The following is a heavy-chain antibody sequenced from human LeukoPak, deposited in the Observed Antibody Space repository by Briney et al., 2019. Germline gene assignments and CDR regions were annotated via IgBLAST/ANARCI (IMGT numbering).Heavy chain of an antibody. Sequence: GGSLRLSCADSGFTFNSYWMSWVRQAPGKGLEWVANIKQDGNEKFYVDSVKGRFTISRDNAKNTLYRQMNSLRAEDTAVYYCAREGRRWTHYYYYMDVWGKGTTVTISS. J-gene: IGHJ6*03. V-gene: IGHV3-7*01. CDR3: AREGRRWTHYYYYMDV. CDR1: GFTFNSYW. CDR2: IKQDGNEK. D-gene: IGHD1-1*01.